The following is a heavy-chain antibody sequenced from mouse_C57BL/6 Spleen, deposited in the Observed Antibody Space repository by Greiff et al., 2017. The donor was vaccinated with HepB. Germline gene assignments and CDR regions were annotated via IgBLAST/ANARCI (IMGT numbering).Heavy chain of an antibody. Sequence: QVQLQQPGAELVKPGASVKMSCKASGYTFTSYWITWVKQRPGQGLEWIGDIYPGSGSTNYNEKFKSKATLTVDTSSSTAYMQLSSLTSEDAAVYYCARTDGNYVDDYAMDYWGQGTSVTVSS. CDR1: GYTFTSYW. CDR2: IYPGSGST. CDR3: ARTDGNYVDDYAMDY. D-gene: IGHD2-1*01. V-gene: IGHV1-55*01. J-gene: IGHJ4*01.